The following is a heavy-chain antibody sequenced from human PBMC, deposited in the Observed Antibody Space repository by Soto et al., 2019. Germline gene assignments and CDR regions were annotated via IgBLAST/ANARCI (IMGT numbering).Heavy chain of an antibody. V-gene: IGHV1-3*01. CDR3: ARETWIVVVITTETPFDY. CDR2: INAGNGNT. CDR1: GYTFTSYA. D-gene: IGHD3-22*01. Sequence: ASVKVSCKASGYTFTSYAMHWVRQAPGQRLEWMGWINAGNGNTKYSQKFQGRVTITGDTSASTAYMELSSLRSEDTAVYYCARETWIVVVITTETPFDYWGQGTLVTVSS. J-gene: IGHJ4*02.